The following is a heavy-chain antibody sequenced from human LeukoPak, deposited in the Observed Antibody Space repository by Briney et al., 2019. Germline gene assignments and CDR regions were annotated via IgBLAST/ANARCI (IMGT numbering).Heavy chain of an antibody. J-gene: IGHJ4*02. CDR3: VQETGHNWGYLDY. CDR1: GFTFSSYA. V-gene: IGHV3-23*01. D-gene: IGHD1-1*01. CDR2: VTNSGGST. Sequence: GGSLRLSCAASGFTFSSYAMSWVRQAPGKGLEWVSSVTNSGGSTYYADSVKGRFAISRDNSKNTLYLQMNTPRADDTAVYYCVQETGHNWGYLDYWGQGTLVTVSS.